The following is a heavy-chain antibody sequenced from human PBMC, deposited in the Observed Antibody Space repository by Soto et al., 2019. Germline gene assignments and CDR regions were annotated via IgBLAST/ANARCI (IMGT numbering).Heavy chain of an antibody. D-gene: IGHD6-13*01. V-gene: IGHV1-24*01. Sequence: ASVKVSCKVSGYTLTELSMHWVRQAPGKGLEWMGGFDPEDGETIYAQKFQGRVTMTEDTSTDTAYMELSSLRSEDTAVYYCATGNYSSSWYNKYYFDYWGQGTLVTVSS. CDR2: FDPEDGET. J-gene: IGHJ4*02. CDR1: GYTLTELS. CDR3: ATGNYSSSWYNKYYFDY.